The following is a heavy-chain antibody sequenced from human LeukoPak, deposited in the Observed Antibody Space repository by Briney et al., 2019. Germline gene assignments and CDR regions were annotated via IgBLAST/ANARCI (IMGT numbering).Heavy chain of an antibody. CDR3: ARIPVKKITMVRGVVY. D-gene: IGHD3-10*01. J-gene: IGHJ4*02. Sequence: GGSLRLSCAASGFTFSSYWMSWVRQAPGKGLEWVANIKQDGSEKYYVDSVKGRFTISRDNAKNSLYLQMNSLRAEDTAVYYCARIPVKKITMVRGVVYWGQGTLVTVSS. CDR2: IKQDGSEK. V-gene: IGHV3-7*01. CDR1: GFTFSSYW.